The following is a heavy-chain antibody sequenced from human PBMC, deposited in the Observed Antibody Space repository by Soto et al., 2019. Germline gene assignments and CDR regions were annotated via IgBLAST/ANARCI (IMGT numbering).Heavy chain of an antibody. CDR2: IYHSGST. D-gene: IGHD6-19*01. V-gene: IGHV4-4*02. Sequence: QVQLQESGPGLVKPSGTLSLTCDVSSGSIRSNNWWSWVRQPPGKGLEWIGEIYHSGSTNYNPSLQSRVTISGDQSKNQFSPKVNLVTAAGPAVYYCARGGGWTFDYWGQGALVTVSS. J-gene: IGHJ4*02. CDR1: SGSIRSNNW. CDR3: ARGGGWTFDY.